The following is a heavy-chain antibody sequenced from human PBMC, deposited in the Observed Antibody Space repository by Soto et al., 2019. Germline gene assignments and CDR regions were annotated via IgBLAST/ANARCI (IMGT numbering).Heavy chain of an antibody. CDR2: ISGSGGTT. J-gene: IGHJ4*02. D-gene: IGHD6-19*01. Sequence: EVQLLESGGGLVQPGGSLRLSCAASGFTFSSYAMSWVRQAPGKGLEWVSAISGSGGTTNYADSVKGRFTISRDDSKNTLYLQMTSQRAEDTAVYYCAKGDRSSGWLWGQGTLVTVCS. CDR1: GFTFSSYA. CDR3: AKGDRSSGWL. V-gene: IGHV3-23*01.